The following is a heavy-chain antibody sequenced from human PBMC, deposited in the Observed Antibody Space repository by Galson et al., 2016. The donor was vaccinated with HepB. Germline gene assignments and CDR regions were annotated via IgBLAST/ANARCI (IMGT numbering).Heavy chain of an antibody. CDR2: ISGSGGRT. CDR1: EFTFSIYA. D-gene: IGHD2-15*01. Sequence: SLRLSCAASEFTFSIYAMSWVRQAPGKGLEWVSAISGSGGRTYYADSVKGRFTISRDNSKNTLYLQMNSLRAEDTAVYYCAKGRRYCSGGTCYYNWYFDLWGRGTLVTVSS. J-gene: IGHJ2*01. V-gene: IGHV3-23*01. CDR3: AKGRRYCSGGTCYYNWYFDL.